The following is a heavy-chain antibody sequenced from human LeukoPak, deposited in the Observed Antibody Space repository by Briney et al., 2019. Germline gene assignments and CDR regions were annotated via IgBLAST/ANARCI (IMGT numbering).Heavy chain of an antibody. CDR3: ARGPTHGQAFDY. CDR1: GFTFSSYG. Sequence: PGGSLRLSCAASGFTFSSYGMHWVRQAPGKGLEWVAFIRYDGSNKYYADSVKGRFTISRDNSKNTLYLQMNSLRAEDTAVYYCARGPTHGQAFDYWGQGTLVSVSS. D-gene: IGHD2-8*01. J-gene: IGHJ4*02. V-gene: IGHV3-30*02. CDR2: IRYDGSNK.